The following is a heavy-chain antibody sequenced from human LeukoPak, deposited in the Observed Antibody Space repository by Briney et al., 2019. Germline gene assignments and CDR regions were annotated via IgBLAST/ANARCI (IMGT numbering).Heavy chain of an antibody. D-gene: IGHD1-26*01. J-gene: IGHJ3*02. CDR2: ISWNSGSI. CDR3: ARERGPHRWELHI. CDR1: GFTFDDYA. Sequence: PGGSLRLSCAASGFTFDDYAMHWVRQAPGKGLEWVSGISWNSGSIGYADSVKGRFTISRDNAKNSLYLQMNSLRAEDTAVYYCARERGPHRWELHIWGQGTMVTVSS. V-gene: IGHV3-9*01.